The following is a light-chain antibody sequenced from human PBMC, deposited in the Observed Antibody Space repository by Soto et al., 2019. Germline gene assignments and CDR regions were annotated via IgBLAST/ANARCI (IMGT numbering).Light chain of an antibody. V-gene: IGLV2-14*01. CDR1: ASAVGGYNY. J-gene: IGLJ1*01. Sequence: QSALTQPASVSGPPGQPFPISSLEPASAVGGYNYVSWYQQHPGKAPKLMIYEVSNRPSGVSNRFSGSKSGNTASLTISGLQAEDEADYYCSSYTSSSTYVFGTGTKLTVL. CDR2: EVS. CDR3: SSYTSSSTYV.